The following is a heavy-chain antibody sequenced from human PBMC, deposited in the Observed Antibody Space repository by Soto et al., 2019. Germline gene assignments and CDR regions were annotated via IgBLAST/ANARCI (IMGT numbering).Heavy chain of an antibody. D-gene: IGHD2-2*01. V-gene: IGHV4-34*01. J-gene: IGHJ6*02. Sequence: PSATLSLTCAVYGGSFSGYYWSWIRQPPGKGLEWIGEINHSGSTNYNPSLKSRVTISVDTSKNQFSLKLSSVTAADTAVYYCARVGVVVPAAIRDKNGAYYYYYYGMDVCGQGTTVTVSS. CDR3: ARVGVVVPAAIRDKNGAYYYYYYGMDV. CDR1: GGSFSGYY. CDR2: INHSGST.